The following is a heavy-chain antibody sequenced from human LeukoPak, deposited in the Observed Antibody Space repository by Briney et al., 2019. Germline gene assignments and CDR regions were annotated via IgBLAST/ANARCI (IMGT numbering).Heavy chain of an antibody. CDR1: GFTFSSYS. CDR2: ISSSSSYI. J-gene: IGHJ6*03. V-gene: IGHV3-21*01. Sequence: GGSLRLSYAASGFTFSSYSMNWVRQAPGKGLEWVTSISSSSSYIYYADSVKGRFTISRDNAKNSLYLQMNSLRAEDTAVYYCTRSYSSGWYGHMDVWGKGTTVTVSS. D-gene: IGHD6-19*01. CDR3: TRSYSSGWYGHMDV.